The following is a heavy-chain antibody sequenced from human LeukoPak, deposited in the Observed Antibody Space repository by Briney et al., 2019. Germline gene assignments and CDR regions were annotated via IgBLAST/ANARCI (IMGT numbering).Heavy chain of an antibody. Sequence: QSGGSLRLSCAASGFTVSSNYMSWVRQAPGKGLEWVSVIYSGGSTYYVDSVKGRFTISRDNSKNTLYLQMNSLRAEDTAVYFCARDVTMVRGAQDYYGMDVWGQGTTVTVSS. CDR2: IYSGGST. CDR1: GFTVSSNY. J-gene: IGHJ6*02. V-gene: IGHV3-53*01. D-gene: IGHD3-10*01. CDR3: ARDVTMVRGAQDYYGMDV.